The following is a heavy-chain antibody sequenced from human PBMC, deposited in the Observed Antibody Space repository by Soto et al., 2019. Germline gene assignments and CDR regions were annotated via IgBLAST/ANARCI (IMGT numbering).Heavy chain of an antibody. J-gene: IGHJ3*02. Sequence: GGSLRLSCAASVFTFSSYAMSWVRQAPGKGLEWVSAISGSGGSTYYADSVKGRFTISRDNSKNTLYLQMNSLRAEDTAVYYCAKLRFLEWLLFPTLDAFDIWGQGTMVTVSS. CDR3: AKLRFLEWLLFPTLDAFDI. CDR1: VFTFSSYA. CDR2: ISGSGGST. V-gene: IGHV3-23*01. D-gene: IGHD3-3*01.